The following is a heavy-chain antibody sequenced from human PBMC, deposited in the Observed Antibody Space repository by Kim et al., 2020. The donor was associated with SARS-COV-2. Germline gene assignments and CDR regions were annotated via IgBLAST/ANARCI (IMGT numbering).Heavy chain of an antibody. D-gene: IGHD5-12*01. V-gene: IGHV3-21*01. Sequence: GGSLRLSCAASGFTFSSYSMNWVRQAPGKGLEWVSSISSSSSYIYYADSVKGRFTISRDNAKNSLYLQMNSLRAEDTAAYYCARVPSRGRWLQFRIHFDYWGQGTLVTVSS. CDR2: ISSSSSYI. CDR3: ARVPSRGRWLQFRIHFDY. J-gene: IGHJ4*02. CDR1: GFTFSSYS.